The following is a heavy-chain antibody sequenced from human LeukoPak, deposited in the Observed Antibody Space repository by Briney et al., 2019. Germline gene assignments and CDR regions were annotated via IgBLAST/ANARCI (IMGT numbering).Heavy chain of an antibody. CDR2: IYYSGST. Sequence: SETLSLTCTVSGGSLSNYYWSWIRQPPGKGLEWIGYIYYSGSTNYSPSLKSRVTMSVDTSKNQFSLNLISVTAADTAVYYCARALNPLPGTYYFDYWGQGTLVTVSS. D-gene: IGHD2-15*01. J-gene: IGHJ4*02. CDR1: GGSLSNYY. CDR3: ARALNPLPGTYYFDY. V-gene: IGHV4-59*12.